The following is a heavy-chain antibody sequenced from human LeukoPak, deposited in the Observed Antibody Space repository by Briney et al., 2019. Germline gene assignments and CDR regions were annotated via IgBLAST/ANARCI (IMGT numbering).Heavy chain of an antibody. Sequence: PGGFLRLSCAASGFTFSSYGMHWVRQAPGKGLEWVAVIWYDGSNKYYADSVKGRFTISRDNSKNTLYLQMNSLRAEDTAVYYCARGVVVAVLSAFDIWGQGTMVTVSS. CDR3: ARGVVVAVLSAFDI. D-gene: IGHD2-15*01. J-gene: IGHJ3*02. CDR1: GFTFSSYG. V-gene: IGHV3-33*01. CDR2: IWYDGSNK.